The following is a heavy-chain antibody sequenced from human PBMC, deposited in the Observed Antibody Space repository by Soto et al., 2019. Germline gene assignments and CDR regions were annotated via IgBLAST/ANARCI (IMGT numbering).Heavy chain of an antibody. CDR3: AKLSCTSSTCYFPGWFDP. CDR2: VYYSGSS. CDR1: GDSISGGASF. J-gene: IGHJ5*02. D-gene: IGHD2-2*01. V-gene: IGHV4-31*03. Sequence: ASETLSLTCTVSGDSISGGASFWSWIRQPPGKGLEWIANVYYSGSSYYNPSLKSRLTISVDTTKNQFPLQLKSMTAADTAVYYCAKLSCTSSTCYFPGWFDPWGQGTLVTVSS.